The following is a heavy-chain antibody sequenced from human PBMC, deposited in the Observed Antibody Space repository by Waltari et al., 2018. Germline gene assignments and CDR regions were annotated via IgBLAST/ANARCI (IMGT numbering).Heavy chain of an antibody. CDR1: GFTVSSNY. CDR2: IYSGGST. Sequence: EVQLVESGGGLIQPGGSLRLSCAASGFTVSSNYMSWVRQAPGKGLDWVSVIYSGGSTYYADSVKGRFTISRDNSKNTLYLQMNSLRAEDTAVYYCARDSYDSSGYYYGDYWGQGTLVTVSS. J-gene: IGHJ4*02. D-gene: IGHD3-22*01. CDR3: ARDSYDSSGYYYGDY. V-gene: IGHV3-53*01.